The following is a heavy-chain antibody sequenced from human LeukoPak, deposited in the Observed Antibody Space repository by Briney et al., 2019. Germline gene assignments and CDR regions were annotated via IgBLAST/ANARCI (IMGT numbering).Heavy chain of an antibody. D-gene: IGHD3-3*01. CDR1: GYTFSTYG. Sequence: PGRSLRLSCAASGYTFSTYGMHWVRQAPDKGVEWVAVIWYDGSNKYYADSVRGRFTISRDNFKNTLYLQMNSLRAEDTAVYYCARDLEIGSSSYYFDYWGQGTLVTVSS. J-gene: IGHJ4*02. CDR2: IWYDGSNK. V-gene: IGHV3-33*01. CDR3: ARDLEIGSSSYYFDY.